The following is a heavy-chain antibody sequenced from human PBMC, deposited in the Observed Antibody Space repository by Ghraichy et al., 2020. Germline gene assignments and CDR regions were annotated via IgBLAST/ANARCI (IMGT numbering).Heavy chain of an antibody. CDR3: ARFRERCFDY. CDR2: INHSGST. Sequence: SETLSLTCAVYGGSFSGYYWSWIRQPPGKGLEWIGEINHSGSTNYNPSLKSRVTISVDTSKNQFSLKLSSVTAADTAVYYCARFRERCFDYWGQGTLVTVSS. V-gene: IGHV4-34*01. CDR1: GGSFSGYY. J-gene: IGHJ4*02.